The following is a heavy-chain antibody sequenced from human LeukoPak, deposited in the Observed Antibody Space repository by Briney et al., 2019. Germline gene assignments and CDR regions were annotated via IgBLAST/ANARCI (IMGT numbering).Heavy chain of an antibody. Sequence: ASVNVSFKASGYTFTDYYMHWVRQAPGQGHEWMGWINPNNGDTSYAKKFQGRVTMTRDTSISTAYMELSSLRSDDTAVYYCARGRDIAVGGTSLVAHWGQGTLVTVSS. V-gene: IGHV1-2*02. J-gene: IGHJ4*02. D-gene: IGHD6-13*01. CDR1: GYTFTDYY. CDR3: ARGRDIAVGGTSLVAH. CDR2: INPNNGDT.